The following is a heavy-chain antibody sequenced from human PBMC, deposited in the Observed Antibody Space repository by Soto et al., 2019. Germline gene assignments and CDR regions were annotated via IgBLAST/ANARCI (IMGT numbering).Heavy chain of an antibody. Sequence: SATLSLTCTVSGGSISSYYCSWIRQPPGKGLEWIGYIYYSGSTNYNPSLKSRVTISVDTSKNQFSLKLSSVTAADTAVYYCAGAMAGDAFDIWGQGTRVTVSS. CDR3: AGAMAGDAFDI. V-gene: IGHV4-59*01. J-gene: IGHJ3*02. CDR1: GGSISSYY. CDR2: IYYSGST. D-gene: IGHD5-18*01.